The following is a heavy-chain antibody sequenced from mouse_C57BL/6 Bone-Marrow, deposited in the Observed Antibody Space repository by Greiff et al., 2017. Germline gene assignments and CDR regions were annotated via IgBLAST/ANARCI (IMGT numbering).Heavy chain of an antibody. CDR1: GYTFTSYW. CDR3: ARGVSSGLYAMDY. CDR2: IHPNSGST. V-gene: IGHV1-64*01. D-gene: IGHD3-2*02. Sequence: QVQLKESGAELVKPGASVKLSCKASGYTFTSYWMHWVKQRPGQGLEWIGMIHPNSGSTNYNEKFKSKATLTVDKSSSTAYMQLSSLTSEDSAVFYCARGVSSGLYAMDYWGQGTSVTVSS. J-gene: IGHJ4*01.